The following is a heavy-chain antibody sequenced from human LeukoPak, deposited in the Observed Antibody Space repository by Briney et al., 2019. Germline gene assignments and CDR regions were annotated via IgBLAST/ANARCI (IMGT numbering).Heavy chain of an antibody. V-gene: IGHV4-59*11. CDR2: TTYCEST. CDR1: GGTISSHY. D-gene: IGHD3-3*01. Sequence: SATLSLTCTVSGGTISSHYLSWIRQPPGQGLEWIGYTTYCESTNYNPALKSQLTISVDKSKIQFSLKLSSVTAADTAVYYCARGQSTVFGVGTLDPWGQGTLVSVSS. CDR3: ARGQSTVFGVGTLDP. J-gene: IGHJ5*02.